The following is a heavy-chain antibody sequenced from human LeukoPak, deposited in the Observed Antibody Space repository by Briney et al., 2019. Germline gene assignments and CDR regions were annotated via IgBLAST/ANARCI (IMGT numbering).Heavy chain of an antibody. D-gene: IGHD3-3*01. J-gene: IGHJ4*02. CDR3: ATPSGHDFWSGYYAIDY. V-gene: IGHV4-61*01. CDR1: GGSVSSGSYY. CDR2: IFYSGST. Sequence: SETLSLTCTVSGGSVSSGSYYWSWIRQLPGKGLEWIGYIFYSGSTNYNPSLKSRVTISVDTSKNQFSLKLSSVTAADTAVYYCATPSGHDFWSGYYAIDYWGQGTLVTVSS.